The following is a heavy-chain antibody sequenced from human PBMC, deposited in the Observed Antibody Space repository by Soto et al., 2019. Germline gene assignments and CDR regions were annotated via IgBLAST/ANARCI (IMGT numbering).Heavy chain of an antibody. CDR1: GFTFSNSW. J-gene: IGHJ6*02. Sequence: EVQLVESGGGLVQPGESLRLSCAASGFTFSNSWMSWVRQAPGKGLEWVANIKEDGSEKDYVDPVKGRFTITRDNAKNSLYLQMNNLRAEDTAVYFCTRKRFGMDVWGQWTTVTVSS. CDR2: IKEDGSEK. V-gene: IGHV3-7*03. CDR3: TRKRFGMDV.